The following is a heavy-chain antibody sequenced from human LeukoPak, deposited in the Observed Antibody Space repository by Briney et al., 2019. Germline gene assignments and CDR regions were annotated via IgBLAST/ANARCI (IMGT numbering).Heavy chain of an antibody. CDR1: GFTFSSYS. D-gene: IGHD1-26*01. CDR3: ARDPYSGSYGNYYYYFMDV. Sequence: GGSLRLSCAASGFTFSSYSMNWVRQAPGKGLEWVSSISSSSSYIYYADSVKGRFTISRDNAKNSLYLQMNSLRAEDTAVYYCARDPYSGSYGNYYYYFMDVWGKGATVTISS. J-gene: IGHJ6*03. V-gene: IGHV3-21*01. CDR2: ISSSSSYI.